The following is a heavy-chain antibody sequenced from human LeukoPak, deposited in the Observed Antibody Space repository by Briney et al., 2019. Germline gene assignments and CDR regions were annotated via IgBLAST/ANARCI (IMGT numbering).Heavy chain of an antibody. J-gene: IGHJ6*02. V-gene: IGHV5-51*01. CDR1: GYSFTSYW. CDR3: ARHSYRIAVAPHDLSGMDV. D-gene: IGHD6-19*01. Sequence: GESLQISCKGSGYSFTSYWIGWVRQMPGKGLEWMGIIYPGDSDTRYSPSFQGQVTISADKSISTAYLQWSSLKASDTAMYYCARHSYRIAVAPHDLSGMDVWGQGTTVTVSS. CDR2: IYPGDSDT.